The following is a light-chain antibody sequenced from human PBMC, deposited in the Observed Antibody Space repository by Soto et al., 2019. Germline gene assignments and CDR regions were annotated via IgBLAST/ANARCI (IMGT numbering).Light chain of an antibody. Sequence: DIQMTQSPSSLSASVGDRATITCRASQGINSYLAWYQQKPGKVPKLLIHGASTLQSGVPSRFSGSGAGTEFTLTIRGLQPEDVATYYCQKYESAPLTFGGGTKVDIK. CDR2: GAS. V-gene: IGKV1-27*01. CDR1: QGINSY. J-gene: IGKJ4*01. CDR3: QKYESAPLT.